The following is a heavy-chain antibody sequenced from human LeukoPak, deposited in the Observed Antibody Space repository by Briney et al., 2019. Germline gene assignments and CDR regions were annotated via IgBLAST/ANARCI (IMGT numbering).Heavy chain of an antibody. CDR3: ARNPLGGDDYDSRGYRFDY. CDR1: GYTFTSFG. D-gene: IGHD3-22*01. V-gene: IGHV1-18*01. Sequence: ASVKVSCKASGYTFTSFGITWVRQAPGQGLEWMGCISGYNGNRNYAQNLQGRVTMTTDTSTSTAYMELRSLRSDDTAMYYCARNPLGGDDYDSRGYRFDYWGQGTLVTVSS. CDR2: ISGYNGNR. J-gene: IGHJ4*02.